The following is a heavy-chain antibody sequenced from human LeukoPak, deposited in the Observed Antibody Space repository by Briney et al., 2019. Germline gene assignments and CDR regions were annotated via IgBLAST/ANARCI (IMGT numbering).Heavy chain of an antibody. Sequence: GGSLRLSCAASGFTFSTSWMSWVRQVPGKGLEWVANIKKDGSGTYYVDSVKGRFTISRDNAKISLYLQMNSLRAEDTAMYYCARGRYSGTTYYFDYWGLGTLVTVSS. J-gene: IGHJ4*02. V-gene: IGHV3-7*03. CDR2: IKKDGSGT. CDR1: GFTFSTSW. CDR3: ARGRYSGTTYYFDY. D-gene: IGHD5-12*01.